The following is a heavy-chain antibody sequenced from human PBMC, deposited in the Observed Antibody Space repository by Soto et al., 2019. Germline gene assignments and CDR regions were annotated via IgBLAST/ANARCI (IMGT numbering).Heavy chain of an antibody. D-gene: IGHD3-10*01. V-gene: IGHV3-48*02. CDR1: GFTFSSYS. J-gene: IGHJ6*02. Sequence: GGSLRLSCAASGFTFSSYSMNWVRQAPGKGLEWVSYISSSSSTIYYADSVKGRFTISRDNAKNSLYLQMNSQRDEDTAVYYCARGNYYGSGSYNYYYYGMDVWGQGTTVTVSS. CDR2: ISSSSSTI. CDR3: ARGNYYGSGSYNYYYYGMDV.